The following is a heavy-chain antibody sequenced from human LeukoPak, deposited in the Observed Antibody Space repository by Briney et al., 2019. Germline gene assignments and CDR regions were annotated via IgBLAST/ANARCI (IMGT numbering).Heavy chain of an antibody. Sequence: SVKVSCKASGGTFGSYAISWVRQAPGQGLEWMGGIIPIFGTANYAQKFQGRVTITTDESTSTAYMELSSLRSEDTAVYYCARGVNKGYPGGYYYYMDVWGKGTTVTVSS. V-gene: IGHV1-69*05. CDR1: GGTFGSYA. CDR2: IIPIFGTA. J-gene: IGHJ6*03. CDR3: ARGVNKGYPGGYYYYMDV. D-gene: IGHD2-15*01.